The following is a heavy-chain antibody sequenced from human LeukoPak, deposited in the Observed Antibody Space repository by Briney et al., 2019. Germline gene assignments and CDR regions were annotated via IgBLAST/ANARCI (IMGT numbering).Heavy chain of an antibody. CDR3: AKAYYDFWSGYQGYAFDI. V-gene: IGHV3-33*06. J-gene: IGHJ3*02. D-gene: IGHD3-3*01. CDR2: IWYDGSNK. CDR1: GFTFSSYG. Sequence: PGRSLRLSCAASGFTFSSYGMHWVRQAPGKGLEWVAVIWYDGSNKYYADSVKGRFTISRDNSKNTLYLQMNSLRAEDTAVYYCAKAYYDFWSGYQGYAFDIWGQGTMVTVSS.